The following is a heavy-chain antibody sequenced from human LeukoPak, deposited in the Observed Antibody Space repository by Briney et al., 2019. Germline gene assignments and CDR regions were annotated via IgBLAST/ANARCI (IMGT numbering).Heavy chain of an antibody. CDR1: GYTFTSYG. CDR3: ARVPYGSGSYYTAPYFDY. V-gene: IGHV1-18*01. D-gene: IGHD3-10*01. J-gene: IGHJ4*02. CDR2: ISVYNGNT. Sequence: GASVKVSCKASGYTFTSYGISWVRQAPGQGLEWMGWISVYNGNTNYAQKLQGRVTMTADTSTSTAYMELRSLRSDDTAVYYCARVPYGSGSYYTAPYFDYWGQGTLVTVSS.